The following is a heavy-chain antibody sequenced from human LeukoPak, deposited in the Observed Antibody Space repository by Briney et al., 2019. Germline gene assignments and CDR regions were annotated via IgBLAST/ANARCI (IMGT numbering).Heavy chain of an antibody. Sequence: ASVMVSCKASGYTFTSYYMHWVRQAPGHGLEWMGIINPSGGSTSYAQKFQGRVTMTRDTSTSTVYMELSSLRSEDTAVYYCARGDSSGWYDDYYYYYGMDVWGQGTTVTVSS. CDR1: GYTFTSYY. CDR2: INPSGGST. D-gene: IGHD6-19*01. CDR3: ARGDSSGWYDDYYYYYGMDV. V-gene: IGHV1-46*01. J-gene: IGHJ6*01.